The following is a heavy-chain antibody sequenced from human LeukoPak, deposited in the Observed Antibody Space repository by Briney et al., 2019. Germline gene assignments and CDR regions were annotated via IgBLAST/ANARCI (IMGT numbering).Heavy chain of an antibody. CDR3: AKDDEYDILTGGNFDY. Sequence: GGSLRLSCAASGFTFSSYAMSWVRQAPGKGLEWVSAISGSGGSTHYADSVKGRFTISRDNSKNTLYLQMNSLRAEDTAVYYCAKDDEYDILTGGNFDYWGQGTLVTVSS. CDR1: GFTFSSYA. CDR2: ISGSGGST. D-gene: IGHD3-9*01. J-gene: IGHJ4*02. V-gene: IGHV3-23*01.